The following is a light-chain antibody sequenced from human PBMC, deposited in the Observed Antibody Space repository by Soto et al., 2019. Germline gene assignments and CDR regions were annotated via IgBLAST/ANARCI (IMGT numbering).Light chain of an antibody. CDR2: DAS. CDR3: QQYNSYSLT. CDR1: QSISSW. Sequence: DIQMTQSTSTLSASVGDRVTITCRASQSISSWLAWYQQKPGKAPKLLIYDASSLESGVPSRFSGSGSWTEFTLTISSLQPDDFATYYCQQYNSYSLTFGGGTKVEIK. V-gene: IGKV1-5*01. J-gene: IGKJ4*01.